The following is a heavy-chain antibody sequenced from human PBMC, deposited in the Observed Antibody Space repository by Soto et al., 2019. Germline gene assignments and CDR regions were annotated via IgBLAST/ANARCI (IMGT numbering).Heavy chain of an antibody. J-gene: IGHJ5*02. CDR2: INPSGGST. V-gene: IGHV1-46*01. Sequence: GASVKVSCKASGYTFTSYYMHWVRQAPGQGLEWMGIINPSGGSTSYAQKFQGRVTMTRDTSTSTVYMELNSLRAEDTAVYYCAKDIGYYQGWFDPWGQGTLVTVSS. CDR1: GYTFTSYY. CDR3: AKDIGYYQGWFDP. D-gene: IGHD2-2*01.